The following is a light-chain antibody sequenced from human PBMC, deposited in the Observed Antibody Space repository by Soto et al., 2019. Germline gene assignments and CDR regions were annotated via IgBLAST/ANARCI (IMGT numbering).Light chain of an antibody. Sequence: QSALTQPASVSGSPGQSITISCTGTSSDVGGYNYVSWYQHHPGKAPKLMIYDVGNRPSGVSNRFSGSKSGNTASLTISGLQAEDEADYYCSSYTSSSTLVFGGGTKVTVL. CDR3: SSYTSSSTLV. CDR2: DVG. J-gene: IGLJ2*01. CDR1: SSDVGGYNY. V-gene: IGLV2-14*03.